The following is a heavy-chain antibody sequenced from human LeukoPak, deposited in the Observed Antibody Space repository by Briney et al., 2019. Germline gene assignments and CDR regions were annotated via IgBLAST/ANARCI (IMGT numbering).Heavy chain of an antibody. Sequence: GGSLRLSCAASGFTFSNYGMHWVRQAPGKGLEWVAFIRYDGSGKYYADSVKGRFTISRDNSKNTLYLQMNSLRVEDTAVYYCAKDRDYSSSWPRYYFDYWGQGTLVTVSS. CDR1: GFTFSNYG. V-gene: IGHV3-30*02. CDR3: AKDRDYSSSWPRYYFDY. D-gene: IGHD6-13*01. J-gene: IGHJ4*02. CDR2: IRYDGSGK.